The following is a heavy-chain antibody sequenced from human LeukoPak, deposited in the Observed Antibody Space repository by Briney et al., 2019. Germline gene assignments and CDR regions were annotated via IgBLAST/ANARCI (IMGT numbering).Heavy chain of an antibody. Sequence: SETLSLTCTVSGYSISSGYYWGWIRQPPGKGLEWIGCIYHSGSTYYNPSLKSRVTISVDTSKNQFSLKLSSVTAADTAVYYCARGAAATYWGQGTLVTVSS. CDR3: ARGAAATY. CDR1: GYSISSGYY. CDR2: IYHSGST. V-gene: IGHV4-38-2*02. D-gene: IGHD6-13*01. J-gene: IGHJ4*02.